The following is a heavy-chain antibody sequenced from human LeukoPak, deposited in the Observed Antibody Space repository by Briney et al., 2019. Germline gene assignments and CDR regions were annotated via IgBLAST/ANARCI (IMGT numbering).Heavy chain of an antibody. CDR2: IRHDGSNK. J-gene: IGHJ4*02. CDR3: VGVVVITPY. Sequence: GGSLRLSCTASGFTFSSYGMHWVRQAPGKGLEWVTFIRHDGSNKDYADSVKGRFIVSRDNSKNTLYMQMNSLRVEDTAVYYCVGVVVITPYWGQGTLVTVSS. CDR1: GFTFSSYG. V-gene: IGHV3-30*02. D-gene: IGHD3-22*01.